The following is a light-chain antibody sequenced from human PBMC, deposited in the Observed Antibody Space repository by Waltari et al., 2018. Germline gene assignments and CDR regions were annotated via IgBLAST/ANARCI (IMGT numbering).Light chain of an antibody. Sequence: NFMLTQPHSVSESPGKTVTISCTRSSGSIASNYVQWYQQRPGSAPTTVIYEDNRRPSGVPDRFSGSIDSSSNSASLTISGLKTEDKADYYCQSYDSGVIFGGGTKLTVL. J-gene: IGLJ2*01. V-gene: IGLV6-57*03. CDR1: SGSIASNY. CDR3: QSYDSGVI. CDR2: EDN.